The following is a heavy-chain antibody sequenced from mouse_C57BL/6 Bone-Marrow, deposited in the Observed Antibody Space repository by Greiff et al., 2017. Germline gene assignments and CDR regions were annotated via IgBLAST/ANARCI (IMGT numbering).Heavy chain of an antibody. V-gene: IGHV1-59*01. CDR3: ARGGTFAY. J-gene: IGHJ3*01. CDR1: GYTFTSYW. D-gene: IGHD4-1*01. Sequence: QVQLQQPGAELVRPGTSVKLSCKASGYTFTSYWMHWVKQRPGQGLEWIGVIDPSDSYTNYNQKFKGKATLTVDTSSSTAYMQLSSLTSEDSAVYYCARGGTFAYWSQGTLVTVSA. CDR2: IDPSDSYT.